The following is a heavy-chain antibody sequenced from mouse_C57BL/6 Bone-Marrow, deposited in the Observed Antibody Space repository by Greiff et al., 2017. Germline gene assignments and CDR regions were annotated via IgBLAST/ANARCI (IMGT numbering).Heavy chain of an antibody. CDR3: AITGFAY. J-gene: IGHJ3*01. Sequence: EVKLMESGGGLVKPGGSLKLSCAASGFTFSDYGMHWVRQAPEKGLEWVAYISSGSSTIYYADTVKGRFTICRDNAKNTLFLQMTSLRSEDTAMYYCAITGFAYWGQGTLVTVSA. V-gene: IGHV5-17*01. D-gene: IGHD4-1*01. CDR2: ISSGSSTI. CDR1: GFTFSDYG.